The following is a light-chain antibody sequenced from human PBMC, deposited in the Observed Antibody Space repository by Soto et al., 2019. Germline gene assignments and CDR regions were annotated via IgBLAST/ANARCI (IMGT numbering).Light chain of an antibody. CDR3: YSSTGSNNWV. V-gene: IGLV2-14*01. CDR2: EVS. J-gene: IGLJ3*02. Sequence: QSVLTQPASVSGSPEQSITISCTGTSSDVGGSKYVSWYQQHPGKAPKLLIYEVSNRPSGVSDRFFGSKSANTASLTISGLQAEDEADYYCYSSTGSNNWVFGGGTKLTVL. CDR1: SSDVGGSKY.